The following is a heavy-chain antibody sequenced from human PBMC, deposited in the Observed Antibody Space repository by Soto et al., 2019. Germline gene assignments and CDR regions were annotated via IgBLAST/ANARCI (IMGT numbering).Heavy chain of an antibody. V-gene: IGHV4-34*01. Sequence: SETLSLTCAVYGGSFSGYYWSWIRQPPGKGLEWIGEINHSGSTNYNPSLKSRVTISVDTSKNQFSLKLSSVTAADTAVYYCARVVRIAARSYYGMDVWGQGTMVTVSS. CDR1: GGSFSGYY. CDR3: ARVVRIAARSYYGMDV. CDR2: INHSGST. D-gene: IGHD6-6*01. J-gene: IGHJ6*02.